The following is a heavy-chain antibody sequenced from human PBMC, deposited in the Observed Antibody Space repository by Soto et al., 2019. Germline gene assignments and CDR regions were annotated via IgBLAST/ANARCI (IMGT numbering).Heavy chain of an antibody. J-gene: IGHJ5*02. D-gene: IGHD6-13*01. CDR3: ARDRAAAAGKVQFDP. CDR1: GYTFTSDG. Sequence: QVQLVQSGAEVKKPGASVKVSCKASGYTFTSDGISWVRQAPGQGLEWMGWISAYNGNTNYAQKLQGRVTMTKDTSTSTAYMELRSLSSDDTAVYYCARDRAAAAGKVQFDPWGQGTLVTVSS. V-gene: IGHV1-18*01. CDR2: ISAYNGNT.